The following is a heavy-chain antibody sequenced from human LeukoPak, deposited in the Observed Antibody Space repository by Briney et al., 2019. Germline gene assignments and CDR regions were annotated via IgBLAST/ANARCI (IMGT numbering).Heavy chain of an antibody. D-gene: IGHD6-25*01. J-gene: IGHJ3*02. V-gene: IGHV3-21*01. CDR1: GFTFXTXX. Sequence: GGSLRLSXAASGFTFXTXXXXXXRQAPGXXXXWVSSITPSGSYIYXATSVXGRFTXSRDNAKNSLYLQMNSLRAEDTAVYYCARDFSSGSIWGQGTMVTVSS. CDR2: ITPSGSYI. CDR3: ARDFSSGSI.